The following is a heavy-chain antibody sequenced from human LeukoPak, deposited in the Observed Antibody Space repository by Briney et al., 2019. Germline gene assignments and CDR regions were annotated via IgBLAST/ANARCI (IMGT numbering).Heavy chain of an antibody. CDR1: GFTVSSNY. J-gene: IGHJ6*02. D-gene: IGHD6-19*01. CDR3: ARNGRSEIPLGV. Sequence: GGSLRLSCAASGFTVSSNYMSWVRQAPGKGLEWVSVIYSGGSTYYADSVKGRFTISRDNSKNTLYLQMNSLRAEDTAVYYCARNGRSEIPLGVWGQGTTVTVSS. V-gene: IGHV3-53*01. CDR2: IYSGGST.